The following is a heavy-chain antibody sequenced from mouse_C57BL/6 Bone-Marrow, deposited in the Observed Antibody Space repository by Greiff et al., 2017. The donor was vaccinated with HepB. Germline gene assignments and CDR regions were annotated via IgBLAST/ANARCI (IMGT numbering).Heavy chain of an antibody. CDR2: IWSGGST. Sequence: QVQLKQSGPGLVQPSQSLSITCTVSGFSLTSYGVHWVRQSPGKGLEWLGVIWSGGSTDYNAAFISRLSISKDNSKSQVFFKMNSLQADDTAIYYCASPRQLSPTGGFAYWGQGTLVTVSA. CDR1: GFSLTSYG. CDR3: ASPRQLSPTGGFAY. D-gene: IGHD3-2*02. J-gene: IGHJ3*01. V-gene: IGHV2-2*01.